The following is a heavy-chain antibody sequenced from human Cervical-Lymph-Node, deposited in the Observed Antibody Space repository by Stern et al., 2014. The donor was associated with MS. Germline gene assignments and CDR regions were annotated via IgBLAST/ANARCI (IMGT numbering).Heavy chain of an antibody. Sequence: VQLGESGAEVKKPGSSVKVSCKASGGTFNNHVISWVRQARGQGLEWMGGIIPMFGTPNYARKFQGRVTIIADKSTSTVHMVLRNLNDEDTAMYYCANRDMGYTYGRHDSWGQGTLVTVS. CDR1: GGTFNNHV. J-gene: IGHJ4*02. V-gene: IGHV1-69*06. CDR2: IIPMFGTP. D-gene: IGHD5-12*01. CDR3: ANRDMGYTYGRHDS.